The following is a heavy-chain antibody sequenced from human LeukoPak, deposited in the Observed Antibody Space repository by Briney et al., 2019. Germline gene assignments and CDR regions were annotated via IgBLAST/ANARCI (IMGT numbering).Heavy chain of an antibody. J-gene: IGHJ4*02. Sequence: SETLSLTCTVSSGSISPYYWSWIRQPPGKGLEWIGYIYYSGSTNYNPSLKSRVTISVHMSKNQFSLKLSSVTAADTAVYYCARHSRRVVVFDYWGQGTLVTVSS. V-gene: IGHV4-59*08. CDR3: ARHSRRVVVFDY. CDR2: IYYSGST. CDR1: SGSISPYY. D-gene: IGHD2-15*01.